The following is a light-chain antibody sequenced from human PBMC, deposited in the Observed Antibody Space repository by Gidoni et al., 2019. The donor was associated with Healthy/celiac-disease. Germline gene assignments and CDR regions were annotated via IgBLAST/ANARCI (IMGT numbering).Light chain of an antibody. CDR2: EGS. CDR1: SSDVGSYNL. CDR3: CSYAGSSTFV. Sequence: QSALTQPASVSRSPGQSSTISCTGTSSDVGSYNLVAWYHQPPGKAPKLMIYEGSKRPSGVSNRFSGSKSGNTASLTISGLQAEDEADYYCCSYAGSSTFVFGGGTKLTVL. V-gene: IGLV2-23*03. J-gene: IGLJ2*01.